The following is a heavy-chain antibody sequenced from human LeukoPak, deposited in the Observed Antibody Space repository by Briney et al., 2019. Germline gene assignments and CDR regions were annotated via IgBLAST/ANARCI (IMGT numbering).Heavy chain of an antibody. V-gene: IGHV3-23*01. J-gene: IGHJ4*02. Sequence: PGGSLRLSCAASGFTFSSYGMSWVRQAPGKGPEWVSVLSRSGGDTYYADSVKGRFTISRDNSKNTLYLQMNSLRAEDTAVYYCARRSDYGGNSNYFDFWGQGTLVTVSS. D-gene: IGHD4-23*01. CDR2: LSRSGGDT. CDR3: ARRSDYGGNSNYFDF. CDR1: GFTFSSYG.